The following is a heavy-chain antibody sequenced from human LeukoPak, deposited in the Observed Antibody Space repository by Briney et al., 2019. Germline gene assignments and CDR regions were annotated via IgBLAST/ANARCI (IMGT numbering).Heavy chain of an antibody. D-gene: IGHD3-10*01. CDR1: GLNVSSNY. V-gene: IGHV3-53*05. J-gene: IGHJ6*02. Sequence: QSGGSLRLSGAASGLNVSSNYMSWVRQAPGKGLEWVSVIFSGGSTYYVDSVKGRFTTSRDNSKNTLYLQMNILRSDDTAVYYCARDPRLFMVRGALYGMDVWGQGTTVTVSS. CDR3: ARDPRLFMVRGALYGMDV. CDR2: IFSGGST.